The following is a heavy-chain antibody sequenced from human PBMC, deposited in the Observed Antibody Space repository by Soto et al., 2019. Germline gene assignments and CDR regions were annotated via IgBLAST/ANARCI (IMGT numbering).Heavy chain of an antibody. V-gene: IGHV3-33*06. CDR3: AKDGSSTSHYYYYMDV. CDR2: ICDDGSNK. Sequence: GGSLRLSCAASGFTFSSYGMRWVRQAPGKGLEWVAVICDDGSNKYYADSVKGRFTISRDNSKNTLYLQMNSLRAEDTAVYYCAKDGSSTSHYYYYMDVWGKGTTVTVSS. J-gene: IGHJ6*03. D-gene: IGHD2-2*01. CDR1: GFTFSSYG.